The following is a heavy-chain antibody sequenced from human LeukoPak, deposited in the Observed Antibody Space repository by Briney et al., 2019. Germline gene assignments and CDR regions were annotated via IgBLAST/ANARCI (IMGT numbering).Heavy chain of an antibody. D-gene: IGHD6-13*01. J-gene: IGHJ4*02. CDR3: ARDSSSWYGGFDY. Sequence: VKVSCKASGYTFTSYYMHWVRQAPGQGLEWMGIINPSGGSTSYAQKFQGRVTMTRDMSTSTVYMELSSLRSEDTAVYYCARDSSSWYGGFDYWGQGTLVTVSS. V-gene: IGHV1-46*01. CDR1: GYTFTSYY. CDR2: INPSGGST.